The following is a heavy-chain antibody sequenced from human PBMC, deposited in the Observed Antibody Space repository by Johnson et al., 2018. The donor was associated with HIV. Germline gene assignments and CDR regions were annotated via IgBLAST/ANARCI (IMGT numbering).Heavy chain of an antibody. CDR1: GFTFSNYG. CDR3: ARRAIVVLPAGVFDM. J-gene: IGHJ3*02. D-gene: IGHD2-2*01. V-gene: IGHV3-64*01. Sequence: VQLVESGGGVVQPGRSLRLSCAASGFTFSNYGMHWVRQAPGKGLEYVSGISSNGGSTYYANSVKGRFTFSRDNSKNTLYLQMGSLRAEDMAVYYCARRAIVVLPAGVFDMWGPGTMFTISS. CDR2: ISSNGGST.